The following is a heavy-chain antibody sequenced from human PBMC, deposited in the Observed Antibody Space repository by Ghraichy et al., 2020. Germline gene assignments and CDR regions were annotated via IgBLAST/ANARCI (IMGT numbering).Heavy chain of an antibody. V-gene: IGHV4-38-2*02. D-gene: IGHD6-13*01. J-gene: IGHJ1*01. CDR2: IYHSGST. Sequence: SETLSLTCTVSGYSISSGYYWGWIRQPPGKGLEWIGSIYHSGSTYYNPSLKSRVTISVDTSKNQFSLKLSSVTAADTAVYYCARVGYSSSWYAGYFQHWGQGTLVTVSS. CDR1: GYSISSGYY. CDR3: ARVGYSSSWYAGYFQH.